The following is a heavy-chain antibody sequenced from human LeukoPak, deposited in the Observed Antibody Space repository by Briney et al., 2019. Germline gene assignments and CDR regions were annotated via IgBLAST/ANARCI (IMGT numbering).Heavy chain of an antibody. Sequence: GGSLRLSCAASGFSFSTFGMHWARRAPGKGLDWVAVIWNDGSKKFYAESVKGRFTISRDNSQNTLYLQMNRLRAEDTAVYYCGRDSLGGDYWGQGTLVTVSS. CDR2: IWNDGSKK. V-gene: IGHV3-33*08. D-gene: IGHD3-16*01. J-gene: IGHJ4*02. CDR1: GFSFSTFG. CDR3: GRDSLGGDY.